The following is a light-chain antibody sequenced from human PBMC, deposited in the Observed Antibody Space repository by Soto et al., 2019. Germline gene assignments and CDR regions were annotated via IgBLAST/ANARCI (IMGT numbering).Light chain of an antibody. CDR2: GAS. Sequence: EIVLTQSPGTLSSSPGERATLSCRASQSVSSVSLAWYQQKPGQAPRLLVYGASTRATGIPDRFSGSGSGTDFTLTISRLEPEDFAVYYCQQYGGSPLVTFGQGTKLEIK. CDR1: QSVSSVS. CDR3: QQYGGSPLVT. J-gene: IGKJ2*01. V-gene: IGKV3-20*01.